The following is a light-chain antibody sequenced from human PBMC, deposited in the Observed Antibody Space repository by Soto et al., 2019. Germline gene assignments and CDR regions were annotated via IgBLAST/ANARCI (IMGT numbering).Light chain of an antibody. CDR3: QQRYNWPLT. V-gene: IGKV3D-20*02. CDR1: PSVSGSN. J-gene: IGKJ4*01. CDR2: GAS. Sequence: EIVLTQSPGTLSLSPGERATLSCRASPSVSGSNLAWYQQKPGQAPRLVIYGASSRATGIPDRFSGSGSGTDFTLTISRLEPEDFAVYYCQQRYNWPLTFGGGTKVEIK.